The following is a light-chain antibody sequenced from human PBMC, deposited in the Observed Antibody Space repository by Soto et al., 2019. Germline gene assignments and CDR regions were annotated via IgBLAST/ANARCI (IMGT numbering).Light chain of an antibody. J-gene: IGLJ2*01. CDR1: SSDVGGYNY. V-gene: IGLV2-8*01. CDR3: SAYGGSNNFVV. CDR2: EVT. Sequence: QSALTQPPSASGSPGQSVTISCTGTSSDVGGYNYVSWYQQHPGKGPKLMIYEVTKRPSGVPDRLSGSKSGSTASLTVSRLQAEDEAHYYCSAYGGSNNFVVFGGGTKLTVL.